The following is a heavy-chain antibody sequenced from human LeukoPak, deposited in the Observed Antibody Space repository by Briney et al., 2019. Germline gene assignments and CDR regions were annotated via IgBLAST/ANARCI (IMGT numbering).Heavy chain of an antibody. J-gene: IGHJ6*03. Sequence: GASVMVSCKASGYTFTGYYMHWVRQAPGQGLEWMGWINPNSGGTNYAQKFQGRVTKTRDTSISTAYMELSRLRSDDTAVYYCARGQDYGDYFTYYYMDVWGKGTTVTISS. D-gene: IGHD4-17*01. CDR3: ARGQDYGDYFTYYYMDV. CDR2: INPNSGGT. V-gene: IGHV1-2*02. CDR1: GYTFTGYY.